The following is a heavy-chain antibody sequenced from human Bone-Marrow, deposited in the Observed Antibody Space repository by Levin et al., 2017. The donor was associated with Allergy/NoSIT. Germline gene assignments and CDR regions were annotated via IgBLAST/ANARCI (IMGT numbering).Heavy chain of an antibody. Sequence: GGSLRLSCAASGFTFSSYGMHWVRQAPGKGLEWVAVISYDGSNKYYADSVKGRFTISRDNSKNTLYLQMNSLRAEDTAVYYCAKDPSVTTFIYYGMDGWGQGTTVTVSS. CDR1: GFTFSSYG. J-gene: IGHJ6*02. CDR2: ISYDGSNK. CDR3: AKDPSVTTFIYYGMDG. V-gene: IGHV3-30*18. D-gene: IGHD4-11*01.